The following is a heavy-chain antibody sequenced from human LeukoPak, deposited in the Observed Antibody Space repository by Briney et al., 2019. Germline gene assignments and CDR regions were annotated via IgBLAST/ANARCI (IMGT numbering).Heavy chain of an antibody. CDR3: ARGCSSINCYAAFDI. J-gene: IGHJ3*02. CDR1: GFTFGNNW. Sequence: GGSLRLSCAASGFTFGNNWMHWVRHAPGKGLVWVSRIKSDESSTSYADSVKGRFTISRDNAKNTLDLQMNSLRADDTAVYYCARGCSSINCYAAFDIWGQGTMVTVFS. V-gene: IGHV3-74*01. CDR2: IKSDESST. D-gene: IGHD2-2*01.